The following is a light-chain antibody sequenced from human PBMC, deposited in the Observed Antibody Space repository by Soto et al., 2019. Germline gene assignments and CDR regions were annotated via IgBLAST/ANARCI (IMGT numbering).Light chain of an antibody. CDR2: DVN. CDR1: SNDVGNYNY. Sequence: QSALTQPRSVSGSPGQSVAISCTGTSNDVGNYNYVSWYQQYPDKAPKLLIYDVNKRPSGVPGRFSGSKSGDTASLTISGLQAEDEAYYYCCSYAGSYLWLFGGGTLLTVL. J-gene: IGLJ3*02. V-gene: IGLV2-11*01. CDR3: CSYAGSYLWL.